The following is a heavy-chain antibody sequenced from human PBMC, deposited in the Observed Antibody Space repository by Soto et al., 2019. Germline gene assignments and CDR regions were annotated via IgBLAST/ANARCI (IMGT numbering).Heavy chain of an antibody. CDR1: GYIFTSHW. CDR2: IYPGDSDT. J-gene: IGHJ6*02. V-gene: IGHV5-51*01. D-gene: IGHD3-10*01. Sequence: GESLKISCKGSGYIFTSHWIAWVRQMPGKGLEWMGIIYPGDSDTIYSPSFQGQVTFSVDKSISTVYLQWTTLKASDTAIYYCARRVPSGSGADYYGMDVWGQGTTVTVSS. CDR3: ARRVPSGSGADYYGMDV.